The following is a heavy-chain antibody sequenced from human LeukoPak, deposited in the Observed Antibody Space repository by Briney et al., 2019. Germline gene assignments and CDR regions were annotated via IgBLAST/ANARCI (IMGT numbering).Heavy chain of an antibody. V-gene: IGHV1-18*01. CDR3: ARFPYNYYDSSGYYPPFDY. D-gene: IGHD3-22*01. J-gene: IGHJ4*02. CDR2: ISAYNGNT. CDR1: GYTFTSYG. Sequence: GASVKVSCKASGYTFTSYGISWVRQAPGQGLEWMGWISAYNGNTNYAQKLQGRVTMTTDTSTSTAYMELSSLRSEDTAVYYCARFPYNYYDSSGYYPPFDYWGQGTLVTVSS.